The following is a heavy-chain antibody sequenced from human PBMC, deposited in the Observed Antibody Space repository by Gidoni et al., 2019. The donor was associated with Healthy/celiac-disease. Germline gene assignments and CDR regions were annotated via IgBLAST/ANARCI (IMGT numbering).Heavy chain of an antibody. D-gene: IGHD3-16*01. CDR3: ASRPGEIDY. CDR1: FGDYY. Sequence: FGDYYMSWIRQAPGKGLEWVSYISSSGSTIYYADSVKGRFTISRDNAKNSLYLQMNSLTAEDTAVYYCASRPGEIDYWFQGTLVTVSS. CDR2: ISSSGSTI. V-gene: IGHV3-11*01. J-gene: IGHJ4*02.